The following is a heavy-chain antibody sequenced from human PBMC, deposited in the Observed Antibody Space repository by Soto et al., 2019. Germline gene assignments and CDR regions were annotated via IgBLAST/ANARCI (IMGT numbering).Heavy chain of an antibody. V-gene: IGHV1-46*03. CDR1: GYTFTSYY. Sequence: QVQLVQSGAEVKKPGASVKVSCKASGYTFTSYYMHWVRQAPGQGLEWMGIINPSGSTSYAQKFQGRLTMTRDTSTSTVYMELSSLRSEYTAVYYCARVYCSGGSCYSIDYWGQGTLVTVSS. D-gene: IGHD2-15*01. J-gene: IGHJ4*02. CDR2: INPSGST. CDR3: ARVYCSGGSCYSIDY.